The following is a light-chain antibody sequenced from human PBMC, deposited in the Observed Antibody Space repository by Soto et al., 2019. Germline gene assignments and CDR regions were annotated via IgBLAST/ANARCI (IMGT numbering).Light chain of an antibody. V-gene: IGKV3-15*01. CDR1: QSVSSH. J-gene: IGKJ1*01. CDR3: QQGNNWPWT. Sequence: EIVMTQSPATLSVSPGESATLSCRASQSVSSHLVWYQQKPGQAPRPLIYGASTRATCVPARFSGSGSGTEFTLTISSLQSGDFAVYYCQQGNNWPWTFGQGTKVEIK. CDR2: GAS.